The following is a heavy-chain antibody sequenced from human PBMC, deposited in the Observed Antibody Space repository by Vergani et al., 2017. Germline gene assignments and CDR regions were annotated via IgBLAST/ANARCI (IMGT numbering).Heavy chain of an antibody. V-gene: IGHV4-39*01. Sequence: QVQLQESGPGLVKPSETLSLTCTLSGDSVISTDYHWGWIRQPPGKGLEWIGSMDYSGSTSYNPSLKSRISISFETPKNQFSLRLTSVTAADTAVYYCASKRGACRAAYCHSYDFWGPGTLVGVSS. CDR1: GDSVISTDYH. CDR2: MDYSGST. J-gene: IGHJ4*02. CDR3: ASKRGACRAAYCHSYDF. D-gene: IGHD2-15*01.